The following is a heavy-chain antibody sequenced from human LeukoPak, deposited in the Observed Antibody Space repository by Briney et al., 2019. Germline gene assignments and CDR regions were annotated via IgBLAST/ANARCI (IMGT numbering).Heavy chain of an antibody. Sequence: GGSLRLSCAASGFTFSSYAMHWVRQAPGKGLEWVAIISYDGSNKYYADSVKGRFTISRDNSKNTLYLQMNSLRAEDTAVYYCAREASSSWTYYFDFWGQGTLVTVSS. CDR3: AREASSSWTYYFDF. D-gene: IGHD6-13*01. V-gene: IGHV3-30*04. CDR2: ISYDGSNK. CDR1: GFTFSSYA. J-gene: IGHJ4*02.